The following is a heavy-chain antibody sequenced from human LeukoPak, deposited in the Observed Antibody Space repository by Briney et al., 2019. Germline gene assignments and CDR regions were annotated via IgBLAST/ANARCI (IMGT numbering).Heavy chain of an antibody. Sequence: GASVKVSCKASGYIFTSYAMHWVRQAPGQRLEWLGWINAGNGNTKYSQKFQDRVTITRDTSASTAYMELSSLRSEDTAVYYCAQTYCSSTRCYPGAFDIWGQGTMVTVSS. V-gene: IGHV1-3*01. D-gene: IGHD2-2*01. J-gene: IGHJ3*02. CDR2: INAGNGNT. CDR3: AQTYCSSTRCYPGAFDI. CDR1: GYIFTSYA.